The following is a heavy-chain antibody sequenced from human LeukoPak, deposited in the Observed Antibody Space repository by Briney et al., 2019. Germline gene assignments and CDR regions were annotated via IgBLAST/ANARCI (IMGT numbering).Heavy chain of an antibody. CDR2: INWNGGRT. D-gene: IGHD3-10*01. CDR1: GFTFEDYG. CDR3: ARQNQWFGQCIDY. Sequence: PGGSLRLSCGASGFTFEDYGMSGGGQGPGKGLEGGAGINWNGGRTDYADSVKGRFTISRDKAKNSLYRQMKSLRAEDTALYCCARQNQWFGQCIDYWGQGTLVTVSS. V-gene: IGHV3-20*04. J-gene: IGHJ4*02.